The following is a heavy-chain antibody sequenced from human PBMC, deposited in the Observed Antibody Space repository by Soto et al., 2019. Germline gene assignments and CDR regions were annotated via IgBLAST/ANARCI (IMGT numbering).Heavy chain of an antibody. J-gene: IGHJ4*02. V-gene: IGHV4-39*01. Sequence: PSETLSLTCSVSDDSINSDKYYWGWIRQPPGKGLEWIGSIYYRGNAYYNPSLQTRVTISLDKSKGQFSLKLNSVTAADSAVYFCARLEGLATISYYFDFWGPGALVAVSS. CDR3: ARLEGLATISYYFDF. CDR1: DDSINSDKYY. D-gene: IGHD5-12*01. CDR2: IYYRGNA.